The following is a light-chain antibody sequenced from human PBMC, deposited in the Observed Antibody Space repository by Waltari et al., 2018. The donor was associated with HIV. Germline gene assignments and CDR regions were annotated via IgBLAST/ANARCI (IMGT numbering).Light chain of an antibody. CDR2: RAS. J-gene: IGKJ3*01. V-gene: IGKV1-5*03. Sequence: DIQMTQSPSTLSASVGDRVTITCRASQTISSWLAWYQQKPGKAPKLLLYRASTLESGVPLRVSGSGSWKKFSLTISSLQPDDSATYYCQQYYTDLSTFGPGTKVDIK. CDR3: QQYYTDLST. CDR1: QTISSW.